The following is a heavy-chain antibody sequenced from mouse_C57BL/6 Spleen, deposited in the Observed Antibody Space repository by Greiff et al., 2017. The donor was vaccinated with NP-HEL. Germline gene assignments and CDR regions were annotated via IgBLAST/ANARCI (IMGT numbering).Heavy chain of an antibody. CDR2: ISSGSSTI. CDR3: AKLYDGYYDWFAY. D-gene: IGHD2-3*01. Sequence: DVKLVESGGGLVKPGGSLKLSCAASGFTFSDYGMHWVRQAPEKGLEWVAYISSGSSTIYYADTVKGRFTISRDNAKNTLFLQMTSLRSEDTAMYYCAKLYDGYYDWFAYWGQGTLVTVSA. J-gene: IGHJ3*01. V-gene: IGHV5-17*01. CDR1: GFTFSDYG.